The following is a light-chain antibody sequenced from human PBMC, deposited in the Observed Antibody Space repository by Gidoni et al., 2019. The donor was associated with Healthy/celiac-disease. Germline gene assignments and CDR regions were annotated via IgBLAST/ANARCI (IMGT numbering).Light chain of an antibody. J-gene: IGLJ1*01. V-gene: IGLV3-21*02. Sequence: SYVLTQPPSVSVAPGQTARITCGGNNIGSKSVHWYQQKPGQAPVLVVYDDSDWPSGIPERFSGFNSGNTATLTISRVEAGDEADYYCQVWDSSSDPLYVFGTGTKVTVL. CDR3: QVWDSSSDPLYV. CDR2: DDS. CDR1: NIGSKS.